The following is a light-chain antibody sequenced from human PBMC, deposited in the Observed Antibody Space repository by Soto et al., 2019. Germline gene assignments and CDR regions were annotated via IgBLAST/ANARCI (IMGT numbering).Light chain of an antibody. CDR2: GAS. CDR3: QQYSSWPPWT. V-gene: IGKV3-15*01. J-gene: IGKJ1*01. CDR1: ESISSN. Sequence: EIVMTQSPATLSVSPGERATLSCRASESISSNVAWYQQRSGQAPRLLIYGASTRATGIPARFSGSGSGTEFTLTISSLESEDSAVYYCQQYSSWPPWTFGQGTKVDIK.